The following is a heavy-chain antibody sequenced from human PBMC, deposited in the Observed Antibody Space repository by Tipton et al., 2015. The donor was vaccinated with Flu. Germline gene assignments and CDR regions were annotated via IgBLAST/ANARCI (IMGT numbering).Heavy chain of an antibody. CDR3: AKVIPEKVAGLDY. CDR2: VSGGGANT. V-gene: IGHV3-23*01. Sequence: SLRLSCAASGFTFSRYATSWVRQAPGKGLEWVSAVSGGGANTYYADSVKGRFTISRDNSKNTLYLQMNSLRAEDTAIYYCAKVIPEKVAGLDYWGQGTLVTVSS. CDR1: GFTFSRYA. D-gene: IGHD6-19*01. J-gene: IGHJ4*02.